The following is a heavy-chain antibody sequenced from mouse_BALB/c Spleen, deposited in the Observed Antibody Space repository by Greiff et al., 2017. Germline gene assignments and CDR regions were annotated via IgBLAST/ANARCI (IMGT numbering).Heavy chain of an antibody. CDR1: GFNIKDTY. Sequence: EVQLQQSGAELVKPGASVKLSCTASGFNIKDTYMHWVKQRPEQGLEWIGRIDPANGNTKYDPKFQGKATITADTSSNTAYLKLSSLTSEDTAVYYSAGGTTATAYWGQGTLVTVSA. CDR3: AGGTTATAY. V-gene: IGHV14-3*02. J-gene: IGHJ3*01. CDR2: IDPANGNT. D-gene: IGHD1-2*01.